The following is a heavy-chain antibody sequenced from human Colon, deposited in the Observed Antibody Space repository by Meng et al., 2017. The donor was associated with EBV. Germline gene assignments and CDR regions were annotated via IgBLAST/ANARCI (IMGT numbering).Heavy chain of an antibody. J-gene: IGHJ2*01. V-gene: IGHV4-31*03. CDR2: IYYSGST. CDR1: GGSISSGGYD. Sequence: QAQLEQAGPGLVQTSQTLSLPCTCSGGSISSGGYDWSWIRQHPGKGLEWIGYIYYSGSTYYNPSLKNRVTISVDTSKNQFSLRLNSVTAADTAVYYCASLYGDSSVWYLDLWGRGTLVTVSS. D-gene: IGHD4-17*01. CDR3: ASLYGDSSVWYLDL.